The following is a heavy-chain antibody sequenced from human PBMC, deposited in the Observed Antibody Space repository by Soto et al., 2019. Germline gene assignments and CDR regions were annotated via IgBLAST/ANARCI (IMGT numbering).Heavy chain of an antibody. V-gene: IGHV3-11*06. J-gene: IGHJ6*02. D-gene: IGHD2-2*02. CDR3: ARRGHSGEDIVVVPAAIQYYYYYGMDV. Sequence: QVQLVESGGGLVKPGGSLRLSCAASGFTFSDYYMSWIRQAPGKGLEWVSYTSSTSRYTNYADSVKGRFTISRDNAKNLLYLQMDSLRVEDTAVYYCARRGHSGEDIVVVPAAIQYYYYYGMDVWGQGTTVTVSS. CDR1: GFTFSDYY. CDR2: TSSTSRYT.